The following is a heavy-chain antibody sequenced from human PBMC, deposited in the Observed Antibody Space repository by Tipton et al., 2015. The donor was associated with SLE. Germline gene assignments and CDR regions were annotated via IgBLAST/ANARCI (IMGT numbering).Heavy chain of an antibody. V-gene: IGHV4-38-2*02. CDR1: GYSISSGYY. CDR2: IFHRGST. J-gene: IGHJ3*02. CDR3: ARDREVPAAIGAFDI. D-gene: IGHD2-2*02. Sequence: LRLSCTVSGYSISSGYYWGWIRQPQGKGLEWIGSIFHRGSTSYTPSLKSRVTISVDTSKNQFSLKLSSVTAADTAVYYCARDREVPAAIGAFDIWGQGTMVTVSS.